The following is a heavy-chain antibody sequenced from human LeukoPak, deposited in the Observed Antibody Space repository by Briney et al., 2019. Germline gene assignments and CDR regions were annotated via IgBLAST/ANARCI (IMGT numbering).Heavy chain of an antibody. D-gene: IGHD4-17*01. CDR3: ARATLDYGDYVSAFDI. CDR1: GGSISSYY. CDR2: IYTSGST. V-gene: IGHV4-4*07. J-gene: IGHJ3*02. Sequence: SETLSLTCTVSGGSISSYYWSWIRQPAGKRLEWIGRIYTSGSTNYNPSLKSRVTMSVDTSKNQFSLKLSSVTAADTAVYYCARATLDYGDYVSAFDIWGQGTMVTVSS.